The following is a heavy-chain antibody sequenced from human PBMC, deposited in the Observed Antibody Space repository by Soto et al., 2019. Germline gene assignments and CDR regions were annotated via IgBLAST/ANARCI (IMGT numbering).Heavy chain of an antibody. Sequence: GASVKVSCKASGGTFSSYAISWVRQAPGQGLEWMGGIIPIFGTANYAQKFQGGVTITADESTSTAYMELSSLRSEDTAVYYCARVRIAARQGGGYYYYGMDVWGQGTTVTVSS. CDR3: ARVRIAARQGGGYYYYGMDV. J-gene: IGHJ6*02. CDR2: IIPIFGTA. D-gene: IGHD6-6*01. V-gene: IGHV1-69*13. CDR1: GGTFSSYA.